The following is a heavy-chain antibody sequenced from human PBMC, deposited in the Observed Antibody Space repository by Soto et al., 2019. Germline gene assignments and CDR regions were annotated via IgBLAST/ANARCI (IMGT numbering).Heavy chain of an antibody. CDR2: IYHSGST. J-gene: IGHJ4*02. CDR3: MLGSGWKDFYY. V-gene: IGHV4-30-2*01. Sequence: SETLSLTCAVSGGSISSGGYSWSWIRQPPGKGLEWIGYIYHSGSTYYNPSLKSRVTISVDRSKNQFSLKLSSVTAADTAVYYCMLGSGWKDFYYWGQGTLVTVSS. D-gene: IGHD3-22*01. CDR1: GGSISSGGYS.